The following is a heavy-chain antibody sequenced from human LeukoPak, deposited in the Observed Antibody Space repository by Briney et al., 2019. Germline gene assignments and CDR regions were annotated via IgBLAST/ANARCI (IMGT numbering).Heavy chain of an antibody. D-gene: IGHD7-27*01. J-gene: IGHJ4*02. CDR3: ASGSGREDWGIDY. CDR1: GFTFSSYG. CDR2: IRYDGSNK. V-gene: IGHV3-30*02. Sequence: GGSLRLSCAASGFTFSSYGMHWVRQAPGKGLEWVAFIRYDGSNKYYADSVKGRFTISRDNSKNTLYLQMGSLRAEDMAVYYCASGSGREDWGIDYWGQGTLVTVSS.